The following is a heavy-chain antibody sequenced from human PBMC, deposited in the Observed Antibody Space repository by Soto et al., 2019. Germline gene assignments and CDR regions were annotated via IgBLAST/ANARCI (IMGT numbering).Heavy chain of an antibody. Sequence: EVQLVESGGGLVQPGGSLRLSCAASGFTFSSYWMHWVRQAPGKGLVWVSRINSDGSSTSYADSVKGRFTISRDNAKNTLYLQMNSLRAEDTAVYYCTVAVAGPTAIGYWGQGTLVTVSS. V-gene: IGHV3-74*01. CDR1: GFTFSSYW. D-gene: IGHD6-19*01. J-gene: IGHJ4*02. CDR2: INSDGSST. CDR3: TVAVAGPTAIGY.